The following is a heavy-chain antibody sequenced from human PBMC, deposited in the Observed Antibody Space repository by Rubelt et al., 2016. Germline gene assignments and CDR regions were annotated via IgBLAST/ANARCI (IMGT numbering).Heavy chain of an antibody. CDR2: INHSGST. J-gene: IGHJ5*02. V-gene: IGHV4-34*01. D-gene: IGHD2-15*01. Sequence: QVQLQQWGAGLLKPSETLSLTCAVYGGSFSGYYWSWIRQPPGKGLEWIGEINHSGSTNYNQSLKSRVTIAVYPCKNLLSLTLGSVSAADTAVYDWARGLGGAVAAPRRLWFDPRGQGTLVTVSS. CDR3: ARGLGGAVAAPRRLWFDP. CDR1: GGSFSGYY.